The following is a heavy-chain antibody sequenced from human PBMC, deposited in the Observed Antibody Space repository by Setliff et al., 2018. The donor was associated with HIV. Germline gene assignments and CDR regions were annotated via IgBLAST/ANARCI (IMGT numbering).Heavy chain of an antibody. J-gene: IGHJ6*03. D-gene: IGHD5-12*01. CDR2: LSQDGSDE. V-gene: IGHV3-30*14. Sequence: PGGSLRLSCAVSGFTFSNYHMHWVRQAPGKGLEWVAALSQDGSDEYYADSVKGRFTISRDNSKNTLYLQMNSLRAEDTAVYYCARERWLRSHYYYYMDVWGKGTTVTVSS. CDR3: ARERWLRSHYYYYMDV. CDR1: GFTFSNYH.